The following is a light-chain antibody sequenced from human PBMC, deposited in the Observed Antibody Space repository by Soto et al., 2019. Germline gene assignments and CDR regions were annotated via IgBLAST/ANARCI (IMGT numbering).Light chain of an antibody. Sequence: DIQMTQSPSTLSGSVGDRVTITCRASQTISSWLAWYQQKPGKAPKLLIYKASTLHSGVPSRFSGSGSGTEFTLTISSLQPDDFATYYCQHYNSYSEAFGQGTKVDIK. J-gene: IGKJ1*01. CDR3: QHYNSYSEA. CDR1: QTISSW. CDR2: KAS. V-gene: IGKV1-5*03.